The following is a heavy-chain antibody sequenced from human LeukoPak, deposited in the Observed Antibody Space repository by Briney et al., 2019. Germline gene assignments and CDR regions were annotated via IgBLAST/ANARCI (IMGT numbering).Heavy chain of an antibody. V-gene: IGHV3-21*01. CDR2: ISSSSSYI. CDR3: ARDGLGGNSGNDAFDI. CDR1: GFTLSSYS. J-gene: IGHJ3*02. D-gene: IGHD4-23*01. Sequence: PGGSLRLSCAASGFTLSSYSMNWVRQAPGKGLEWVSSISSSSSYIYYADSVKGRFTISRDNAKNSLYLQMNSLRAEDTAVYYCARDGLGGNSGNDAFDIWGQGTMVTVSS.